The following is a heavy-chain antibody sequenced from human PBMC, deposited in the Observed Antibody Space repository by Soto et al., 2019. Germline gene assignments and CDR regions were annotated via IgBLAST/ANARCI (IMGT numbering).Heavy chain of an antibody. CDR1: GGSISSYY. CDR3: ARAPYSSGWYYFDY. D-gene: IGHD6-19*01. J-gene: IGHJ4*02. CDR2: IYYSGST. Sequence: SETLSLTCTVSGGSISSYYWSWIRQPPGKGLELIGYIYYSGSTNYNPSLKSRVTISVDTSKNQFSLNLSSVTAADTAVYYCARAPYSSGWYYFDYWGQGTLVTVSS. V-gene: IGHV4-59*01.